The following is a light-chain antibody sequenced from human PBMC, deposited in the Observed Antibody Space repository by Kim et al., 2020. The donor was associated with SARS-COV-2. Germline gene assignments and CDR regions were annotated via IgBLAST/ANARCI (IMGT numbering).Light chain of an antibody. Sequence: KTVTSSCTRSSGSIDSSYVQWFQQRPGSSPTTVIREDNQRHSGVPDRFSGSIDRSSNSASLTISGLKTEDEADYYCHSYDSSNHGVFGGGTQLTVL. J-gene: IGLJ3*02. CDR3: HSYDSSNHGV. CDR2: EDN. V-gene: IGLV6-57*01. CDR1: SGSIDSSY.